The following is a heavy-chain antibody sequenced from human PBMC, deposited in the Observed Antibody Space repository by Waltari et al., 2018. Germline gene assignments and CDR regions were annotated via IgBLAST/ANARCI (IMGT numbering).Heavy chain of an antibody. CDR3: ARGPLLSKVDY. V-gene: IGHV4-61*02. Sequence: QVQLQESGPGLVKPSQTLSLTCTVSGGSIDSGSYYWSWIRQPAGKGLEWIGRIYTSGSPNYNPSLKSLVTISVDTSKNQFSLNLSSVTAADTAVYYCARGPLLSKVDYWGQGTLVTVSS. CDR2: IYTSGSP. J-gene: IGHJ4*02. D-gene: IGHD1-26*01. CDR1: GGSIDSGSYY.